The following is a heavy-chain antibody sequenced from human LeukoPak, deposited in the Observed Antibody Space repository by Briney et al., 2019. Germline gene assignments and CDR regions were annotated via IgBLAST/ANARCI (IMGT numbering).Heavy chain of an antibody. D-gene: IGHD3-22*01. CDR3: AKGGDKSLHYYDSSGYGY. J-gene: IGHJ4*02. CDR2: ISGSGGST. V-gene: IGHV3-23*01. Sequence: GGSLRLSCAASGFTFSSYAMSWVRQAPGKGLEWVSAISGSGGSTYYADSVKGRFTISRDNSKNTLYLQMNSLRAEDTAVYYCAKGGDKSLHYYDSSGYGYWGQGTLVTVSS. CDR1: GFTFSSYA.